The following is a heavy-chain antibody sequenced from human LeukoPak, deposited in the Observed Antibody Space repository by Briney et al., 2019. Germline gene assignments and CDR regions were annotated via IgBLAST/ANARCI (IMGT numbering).Heavy chain of an antibody. Sequence: ASVKVSCKASGGTFSSYTISWVRQAPGQGLEWMGGITPIFGTANYAQKFQGRVTITADESTSTAYMELSSLRSEDTAVYYCARGTTAMDYYYYYGMDVWGQGTTVTVSS. V-gene: IGHV1-69*13. CDR1: GGTFSSYT. CDR2: ITPIFGTA. D-gene: IGHD5-18*01. J-gene: IGHJ6*02. CDR3: ARGTTAMDYYYYYGMDV.